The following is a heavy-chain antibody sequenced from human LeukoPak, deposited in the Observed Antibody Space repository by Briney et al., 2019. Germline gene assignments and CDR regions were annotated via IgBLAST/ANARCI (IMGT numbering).Heavy chain of an antibody. D-gene: IGHD5-18*01. CDR2: IYYSGST. Sequence: SETLSLTCTVSGGSISSYYWSWIRQAPGKGLEWIGYIYYSGSTYYNPSLKSRVTISVDTSKNQLSLKLSSVTAADTAVYYCASDTAWDAFDIWGQGTMVTVSS. CDR1: GGSISSYY. J-gene: IGHJ3*02. V-gene: IGHV4-59*12. CDR3: ASDTAWDAFDI.